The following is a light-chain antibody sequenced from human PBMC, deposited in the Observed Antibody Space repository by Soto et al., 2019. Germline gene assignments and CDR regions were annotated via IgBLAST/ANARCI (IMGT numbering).Light chain of an antibody. V-gene: IGKV3-20*01. J-gene: IGKJ4*01. Sequence: EIVLTQSPDTLSLSPGERATLSCRASQSVSSALLAWYQQKPGQAPRLLIYRASTRATGIPDRFTGSGSGTAFTLTISRLEPEDFAVSYCQQYESSPLTFGGGTKVEIK. CDR1: QSVSSAL. CDR3: QQYESSPLT. CDR2: RAS.